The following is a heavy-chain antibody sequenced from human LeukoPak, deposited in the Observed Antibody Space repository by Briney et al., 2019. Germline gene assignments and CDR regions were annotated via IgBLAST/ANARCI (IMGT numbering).Heavy chain of an antibody. CDR2: IYYSGNT. Sequence: PSETLSLTCIVSGVSISSYYWSWIRQPPGKGLEWIGYIYYSGNTNDNPSLKSRVTISIDTSKNQFSLKLTSVTAADTAVYYCARVGDGLFDYWGQGTLVTVSS. D-gene: IGHD1-26*01. J-gene: IGHJ4*02. CDR3: ARVGDGLFDY. CDR1: GVSISSYY. V-gene: IGHV4-59*08.